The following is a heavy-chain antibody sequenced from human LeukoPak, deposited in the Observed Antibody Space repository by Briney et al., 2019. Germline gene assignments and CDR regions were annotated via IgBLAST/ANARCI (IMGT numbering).Heavy chain of an antibody. J-gene: IGHJ6*02. Sequence: GASVKVSCKASGYTFTSYGISWVRQAPGQGLEWMGWISAYNGNTNYAQKLQGRVTMTTDTSTSTAYMELRSLRSDDTAVYYCARDWCSSTCCLFGYYYYGMDVWGQGTTVTVSS. D-gene: IGHD2-2*01. CDR2: ISAYNGNT. V-gene: IGHV1-18*01. CDR3: ARDWCSSTCCLFGYYYYGMDV. CDR1: GYTFTSYG.